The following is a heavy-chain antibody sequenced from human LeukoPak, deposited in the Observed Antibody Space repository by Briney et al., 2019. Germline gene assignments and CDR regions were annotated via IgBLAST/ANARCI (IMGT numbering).Heavy chain of an antibody. CDR3: ARHGVYGDRADY. J-gene: IGHJ4*02. CDR2: IYYSGST. D-gene: IGHD4-17*01. CDR1: GGSISSYY. V-gene: IGHV4-59*08. Sequence: SETLSLTCTVSGGSISSYYWSWIRQPPGKGLEWIGYIYYSGSTNYNPSLKSRVTISVDTSKNQFSLKLSSVTAADTAVYYCARHGVYGDRADYWGQGTLVTVSS.